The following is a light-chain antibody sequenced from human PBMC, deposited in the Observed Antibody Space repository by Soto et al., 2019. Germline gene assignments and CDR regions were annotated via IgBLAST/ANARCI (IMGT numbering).Light chain of an antibody. CDR2: GVS. V-gene: IGKV3-15*01. J-gene: IGKJ2*01. Sequence: EILLTQSPATLSLSPGERATLSCRASQSVSSKLAWFQQKPGQAPSLLIYGVSTRATGVPVRFSGSGSGTEFTLTINSLQSEDFAVYYCQQYNNWPHTFGQGTKVDIK. CDR1: QSVSSK. CDR3: QQYNNWPHT.